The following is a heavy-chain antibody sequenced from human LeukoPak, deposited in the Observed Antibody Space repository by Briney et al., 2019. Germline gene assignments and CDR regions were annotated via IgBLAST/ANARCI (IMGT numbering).Heavy chain of an antibody. J-gene: IGHJ4*02. CDR1: GFTFSSYS. CDR2: ISSSSSYI. Sequence: GGSLRLSCAASGFTFSSYSMNWVRQAPGKGLEWVSSISSSSSYIYYADSVKGRFTISRDNAKNSLYLQMNSLRAEDTAVYYCARAIAGSSGWYFDYWGQGTLVTVSS. V-gene: IGHV3-21*01. CDR3: ARAIAGSSGWYFDY. D-gene: IGHD3-10*01.